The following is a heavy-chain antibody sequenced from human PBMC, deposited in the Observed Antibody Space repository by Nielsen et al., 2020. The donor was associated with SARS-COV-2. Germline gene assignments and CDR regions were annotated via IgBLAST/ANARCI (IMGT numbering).Heavy chain of an antibody. Sequence: SETLSLTCAVYGGSFSGYYWSWIRQPPGKGLEWIGEINHSGSTNYNPSLKSRVTISVDTSKNQFSLKLSSVTAADTAVYYCARTSEYYDILTGYYTGAFDIWGQGTMVTVSS. CDR1: GGSFSGYY. CDR2: INHSGST. J-gene: IGHJ3*02. CDR3: ARTSEYYDILTGYYTGAFDI. D-gene: IGHD3-9*01. V-gene: IGHV4-34*01.